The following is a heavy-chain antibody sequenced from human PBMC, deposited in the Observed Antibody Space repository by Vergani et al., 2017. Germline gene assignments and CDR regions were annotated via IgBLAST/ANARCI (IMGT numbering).Heavy chain of an antibody. D-gene: IGHD2-2*01. Sequence: QLQLQESGPGLVKPSETLSLTCTVSGGSISSSSYYWGWIRQPPGKGLEWIGSIYYSGSTYYNPSLKSRVTISADTSKNQLSLKLSSVTAADTAAYYCAGRWVGGYCSSTSCWNWFDPWGQGTLVTVSS. V-gene: IGHV4-39*01. CDR3: AGRWVGGYCSSTSCWNWFDP. J-gene: IGHJ5*02. CDR1: GGSISSSSYY. CDR2: IYYSGST.